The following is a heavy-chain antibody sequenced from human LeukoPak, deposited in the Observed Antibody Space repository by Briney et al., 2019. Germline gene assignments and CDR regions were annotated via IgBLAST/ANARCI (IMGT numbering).Heavy chain of an antibody. J-gene: IGHJ6*03. V-gene: IGHV4-39*07. CDR1: GGSISSSSYY. Sequence: NTSETLSLTCTVSGGSISSSSYYWGWIRQPPGKGLEWIGSIYYSGSTYYNPSLKSRITISVDMSKNQFSLKLSSVTAADTAVYYCARGPRQYSYGHPGGFYYYYYMDVWGKGTTVTISS. D-gene: IGHD5-18*01. CDR2: IYYSGST. CDR3: ARGPRQYSYGHPGGFYYYYYMDV.